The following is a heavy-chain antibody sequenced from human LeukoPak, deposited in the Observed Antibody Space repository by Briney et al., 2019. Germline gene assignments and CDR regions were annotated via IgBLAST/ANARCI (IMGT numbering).Heavy chain of an antibody. J-gene: IGHJ3*02. CDR3: ARVGVHDAFDI. CDR1: GFTFSSYS. D-gene: IGHD3-10*01. V-gene: IGHV3-21*04. CDR2: ISSSSSYI. Sequence: GGSLRLSCAASGFTFSSYSMNWVRQAPGKGLEWVSSISSSSSYIYYAASVKGRFTISRDNAKNSLYLQMNRLRAEDTAVYYCARVGVHDAFDIWGQGTMVTVSS.